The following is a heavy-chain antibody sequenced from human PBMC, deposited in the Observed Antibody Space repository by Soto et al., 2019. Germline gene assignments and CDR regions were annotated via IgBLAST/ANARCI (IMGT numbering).Heavy chain of an antibody. CDR1: GFTVSSNY. J-gene: IGHJ4*02. V-gene: IGHV3-53*02. Sequence: EVQLVETGGGLIQPGGSLRLSCAASGFTVSSNYMSWVRQAPGKGLGWVSVIYSGGSTYYADSVKGRFTISRDNSKNTLYLQMNSLRAEDTAVYYCARQHSSSTPFDYWGQGTLVTVSS. D-gene: IGHD6-6*01. CDR3: ARQHSSSTPFDY. CDR2: IYSGGST.